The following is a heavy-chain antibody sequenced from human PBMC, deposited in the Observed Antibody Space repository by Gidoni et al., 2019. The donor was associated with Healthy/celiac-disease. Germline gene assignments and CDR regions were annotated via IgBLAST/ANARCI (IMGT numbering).Heavy chain of an antibody. CDR3: ARGNGPRFSPGKWSP. D-gene: IGHD2-8*01. J-gene: IGHJ5*02. Sequence: VQLQQWGAGLLKPSETLSLTCAVYGGSFSGYYWSWIRQPPGKGLEWIGEINHSGSTHYNPSLKSRVTISVDTSKNQFSLKLSSVTAADTAVYYCARGNGPRFSPGKWSPWGQGTLVTVSS. CDR1: GGSFSGYY. CDR2: INHSGST. V-gene: IGHV4-34*01.